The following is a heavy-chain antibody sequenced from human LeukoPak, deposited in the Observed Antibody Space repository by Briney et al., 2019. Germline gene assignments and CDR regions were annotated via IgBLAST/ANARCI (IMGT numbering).Heavy chain of an antibody. CDR2: IYTSGST. CDR3: ARGSTRYDY. D-gene: IGHD2-2*01. J-gene: IGHJ4*02. CDR1: GGSISSYF. Sequence: SETLSLTCTVSGGSISSYFWSCIRQPAGRGLEWIGRIYTSGSTNYNPSLKSRVTMSVDTSKNQFSLKLSSVTAADTAIYFCARGSTRYDYWGQGTLVTVSS. V-gene: IGHV4-4*07.